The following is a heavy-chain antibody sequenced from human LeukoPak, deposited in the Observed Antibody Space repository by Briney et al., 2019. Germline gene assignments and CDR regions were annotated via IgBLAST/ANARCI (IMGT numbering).Heavy chain of an antibody. CDR1: GGTFSSYA. V-gene: IGHV1-18*01. CDR3: ARVGGSGSYRRYYYYMDV. J-gene: IGHJ6*03. D-gene: IGHD3-10*01. CDR2: ISAYNGNT. Sequence: ASVKVSCKASGGTFSSYAISWVRQAPGQGLEWMGWISAYNGNTNYAQKLQGRVTMTTDTSTSTAYMELSSLRSEDTAVYYCARVGGSGSYRRYYYYMDVWGKGTTVTVSS.